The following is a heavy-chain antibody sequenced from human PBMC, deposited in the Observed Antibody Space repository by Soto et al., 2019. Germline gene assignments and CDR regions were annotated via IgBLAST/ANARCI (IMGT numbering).Heavy chain of an antibody. D-gene: IGHD3-10*01. Sequence: VQVVESGGGVVQPGRSLRLSCAASGFTFNSYAMYWARQAPGRGLEWVAVISSDGSNQYYADSVRGRFTVSRDNSKNTLRLQMTCLRAEDTARYFCAIVSGSSTTTHTYPYAMDVWGQGTTVTV. CDR2: ISSDGSNQ. CDR1: GFTFNSYA. V-gene: IGHV3-30*03. CDR3: AIVSGSSTTTHTYPYAMDV. J-gene: IGHJ6*02.